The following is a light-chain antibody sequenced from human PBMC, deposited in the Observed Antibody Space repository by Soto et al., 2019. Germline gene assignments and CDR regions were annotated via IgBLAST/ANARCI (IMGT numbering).Light chain of an antibody. CDR1: RSNIGSNT. CDR2: SNN. J-gene: IGLJ3*02. Sequence: QLVLTQPPSASGTPGQRVTISCSGSRSNIGSNTENWYQQLPGTAPKLLIYSNNQRPSGVPDRFSGSKSGTSASLAISGLQSEDEADYYCAAWDDSLNEWVFGGGTQLTVL. V-gene: IGLV1-44*01. CDR3: AAWDDSLNEWV.